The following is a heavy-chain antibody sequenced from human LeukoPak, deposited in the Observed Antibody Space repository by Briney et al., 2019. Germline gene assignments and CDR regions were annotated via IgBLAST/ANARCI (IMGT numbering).Heavy chain of an antibody. D-gene: IGHD2-2*01. CDR3: ARNIVVVPEVDYYYYYMDV. V-gene: IGHV1-69*13. J-gene: IGHJ6*03. CDR1: GGTFSRYA. CDR2: IIPIFGTA. Sequence: SVKVSCKASGGTFSRYAISWVRQAPGQGPEWMGGIIPIFGTANSAQKFQGRVTITADESTSTAYMELSSLRSEDTAVYYCARNIVVVPEVDYYYYYMDVWGKGTTVTVSS.